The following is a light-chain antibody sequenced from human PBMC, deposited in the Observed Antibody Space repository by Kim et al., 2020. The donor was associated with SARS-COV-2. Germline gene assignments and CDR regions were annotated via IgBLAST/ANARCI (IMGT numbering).Light chain of an antibody. Sequence: PGERASLSCRASQSVSSSYSAWYQQRPGQAPRLLIYAASNRATGIPDRFSGSGSGTDFTLTISRLEPEDFAVYYCQQYGNSRWTFGQGTKVDIK. J-gene: IGKJ1*01. CDR3: QQYGNSRWT. CDR1: QSVSSSY. V-gene: IGKV3-20*01. CDR2: AAS.